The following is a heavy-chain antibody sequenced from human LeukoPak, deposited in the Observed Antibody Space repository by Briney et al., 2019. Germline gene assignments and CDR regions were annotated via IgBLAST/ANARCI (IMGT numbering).Heavy chain of an antibody. CDR3: ARDCIERGYSYVLQPWRV. J-gene: IGHJ4*02. CDR2: IYYSGST. Sequence: SETLSLTCTVSGGSISSSSYYWGWIRQPPGKGLEWIGSIYYSGSTYYNPSLKSRVTISVDTSKNQFSLKLSSVTAADTAVYYCARDCIERGYSYVLQPWRVWGQGTLVTVSS. V-gene: IGHV4-39*07. D-gene: IGHD5-18*01. CDR1: GGSISSSSYY.